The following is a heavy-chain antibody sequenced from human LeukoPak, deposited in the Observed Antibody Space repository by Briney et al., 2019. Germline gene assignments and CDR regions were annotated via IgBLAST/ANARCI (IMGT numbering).Heavy chain of an antibody. J-gene: IGHJ4*02. CDR2: MNPNSGNT. CDR1: GYTFTSYD. D-gene: IGHD3-10*01. V-gene: IGHV1-8*01. Sequence: ASVKVSCKASGYTFTSYDINWVRQATGQGLEWMGWMNPNSGNTGSARKFQGRVTMTRNTSISTAYMELSSLRSEDTAVYYCARATILWFGEEDDFDYWGQGTLVTVSS. CDR3: ARATILWFGEEDDFDY.